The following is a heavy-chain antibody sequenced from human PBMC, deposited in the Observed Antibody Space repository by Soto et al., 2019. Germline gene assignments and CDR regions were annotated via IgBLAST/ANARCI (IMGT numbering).Heavy chain of an antibody. CDR1: GFTFDDYA. Sequence: GGSLRLSCAASGFTFDDYAMHWVRQAPGKGLEWVFLISGDGGSTYYADSMKGRFTISRDNSKNSLYLQMNSLRTEDTALYYCAKDIGHIAAAGTDYWGQGTLVTVSS. D-gene: IGHD6-13*01. CDR3: AKDIGHIAAAGTDY. V-gene: IGHV3-43*02. CDR2: ISGDGGST. J-gene: IGHJ4*02.